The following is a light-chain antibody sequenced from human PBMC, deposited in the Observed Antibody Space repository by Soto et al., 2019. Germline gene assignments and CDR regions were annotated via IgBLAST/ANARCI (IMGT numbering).Light chain of an antibody. CDR1: QSVLYSSNNKNY. CDR2: WAS. J-gene: IGKJ2*01. V-gene: IGKV4-1*01. CDR3: QQYYTTPRT. Sequence: DIMMTQSPDSLAVSLGERATINCKSSQSVLYSSNNKNYLAWYQQRPGQPPSLLIYWASARESGVPDRFSGSGSGTDFTLTISSLQAEDVAVYYCQQYYTTPRTFGQGTKLEIK.